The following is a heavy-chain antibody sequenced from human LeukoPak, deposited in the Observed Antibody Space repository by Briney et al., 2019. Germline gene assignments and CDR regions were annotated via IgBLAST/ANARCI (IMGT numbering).Heavy chain of an antibody. CDR2: ITSDGSGT. CDR1: GFTFSRYW. Sequence: PGGSLRLSCAASGFTFSRYWMHWVRQTPGRGLVWVSRITSDGSGTAYADSVKGRFTISRDNVKNTLFLQMNSLRAEDTAVYYCARDGDSTLDFDYWGQGSLVTVSS. CDR3: ARDGDSTLDFDY. J-gene: IGHJ4*02. D-gene: IGHD3-3*01. V-gene: IGHV3-74*01.